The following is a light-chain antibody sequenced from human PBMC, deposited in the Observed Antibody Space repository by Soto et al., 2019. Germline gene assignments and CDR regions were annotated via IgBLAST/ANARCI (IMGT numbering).Light chain of an antibody. V-gene: IGKV1-12*01. Sequence: DIQMTQSPSSVSASVGDRVTITCRASQAISSWLAWYQQKPGTAPKLLIFAASSLQTGVPSRFSGSGSGTHFTLTISSLQPEDFASYYCQQTYSTPLTCGGGTKVDI. CDR2: AAS. CDR1: QAISSW. J-gene: IGKJ4*01. CDR3: QQTYSTPLT.